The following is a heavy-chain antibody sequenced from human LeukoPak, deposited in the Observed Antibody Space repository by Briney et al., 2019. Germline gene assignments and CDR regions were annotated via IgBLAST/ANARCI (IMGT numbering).Heavy chain of an antibody. CDR1: GYSFTNYW. J-gene: IGHJ4*02. D-gene: IGHD2-2*03. Sequence: GESLKISCKGSGYSFTNYWIGWVRQMPGKGLEWMGIIYPGDSDTRYSPSFQGQVTISADKSISTAYPQWSSLKASDTAMYYCARITGYCSSTSCSYYFDYWGQGTLVTVSS. CDR2: IYPGDSDT. V-gene: IGHV5-51*01. CDR3: ARITGYCSSTSCSYYFDY.